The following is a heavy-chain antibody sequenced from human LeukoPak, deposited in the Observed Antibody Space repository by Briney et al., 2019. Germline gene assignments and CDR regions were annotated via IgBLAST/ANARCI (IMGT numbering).Heavy chain of an antibody. D-gene: IGHD2-2*01. CDR3: ASATWYGSNPSGVCDL. CDR1: GYTFTNYH. CDR2: INPSGGST. Sequence: ASVKVSCKASGYTFTNYHLHWVRQAPGQGLECMGIINPSGGSTSYAQKFQDRVTMTRDTSTSTVYMELNSLRSEDTAVYLCASATWYGSNPSGVCDLGGQNTMVTVSS. J-gene: IGHJ3*01. V-gene: IGHV1-46*01.